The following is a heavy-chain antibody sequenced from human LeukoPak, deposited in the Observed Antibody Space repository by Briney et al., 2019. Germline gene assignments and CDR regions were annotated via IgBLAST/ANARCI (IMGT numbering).Heavy chain of an antibody. CDR1: GFTFSSYS. D-gene: IGHD6-19*01. CDR2: ISSSSSYI. V-gene: IGHV3-21*01. J-gene: IGHJ4*02. Sequence: GGSLRLSCAASGFTFSSYSMNWVRHAPRKGLEWVSSISSSSSYIYYADSVKGRFTISRDNAKNSLYLQMNSLRAEDTAVYYCARDVVRAVAGFIEYWGQGTLVTVSS. CDR3: ARDVVRAVAGFIEY.